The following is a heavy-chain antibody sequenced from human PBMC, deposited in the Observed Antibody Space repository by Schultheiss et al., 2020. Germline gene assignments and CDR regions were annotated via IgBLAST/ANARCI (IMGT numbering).Heavy chain of an antibody. CDR3: ARDLYYDSSGYYGH. CDR1: GFTFSSYS. CDR2: ISSSSRSI. V-gene: IGHV3-21*01. D-gene: IGHD3-22*01. J-gene: IGHJ4*02. Sequence: GGSLRLSCAASGFTFSSYSMHWVSQAPGKGLEWVSSISSSSRSIYYADSVKGRFTISRDNAKNSLYLQMNSLRAEDTAVYYCARDLYYDSSGYYGHWGQGTLVTVSS.